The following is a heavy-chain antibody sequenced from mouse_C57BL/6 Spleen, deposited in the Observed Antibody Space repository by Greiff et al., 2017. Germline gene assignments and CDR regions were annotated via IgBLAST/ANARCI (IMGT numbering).Heavy chain of an antibody. CDR3: ARRSDWGYAMDY. V-gene: IGHV1-61*01. D-gene: IGHD4-1*01. J-gene: IGHJ4*01. CDR1: GYTFTSYW. Sequence: QVQLQQPGAELVRPGSSVKLSCKASGYTFTSYWMDWVKQRPGQGLEWIGNIYLSDSETHYNQKFKDKATLTVDKSSSTAYMQLSSLTSEDSAVYYCARRSDWGYAMDYWGQGTSVTVSS. CDR2: IYLSDSET.